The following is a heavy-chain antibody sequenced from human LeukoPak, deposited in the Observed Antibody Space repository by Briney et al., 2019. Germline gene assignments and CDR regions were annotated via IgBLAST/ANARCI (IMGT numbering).Heavy chain of an antibody. J-gene: IGHJ3*02. Sequence: ASVKVPCKASGYTFTSYDINWVRQATGQGLEWMGWMNPNSGNTGYAQKFQGRVTMTEDTSTDTAYMELSSLRSEDTAVYYCATGRERWLQLAAFDIWGQGTMVTVPS. CDR1: GYTFTSYD. V-gene: IGHV1-8*01. CDR3: ATGRERWLQLAAFDI. CDR2: MNPNSGNT. D-gene: IGHD5-24*01.